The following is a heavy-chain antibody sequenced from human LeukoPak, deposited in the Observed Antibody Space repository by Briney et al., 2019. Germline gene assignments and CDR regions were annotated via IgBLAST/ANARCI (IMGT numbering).Heavy chain of an antibody. V-gene: IGHV1-69*05. J-gene: IGHJ4*02. D-gene: IGHD3-22*01. CDR3: ARTLYGSSGYYYGYEGF. Sequence: ASVKVSCKASGGTFSSYAISWVRQAPGQGLEWMGRIIPIFGTANYAQKFQGRVTITTDESTSTAYMELSSLRSEDTAVYYCARTLYGSSGYYYGYEGFWGQGTLVTVSS. CDR1: GGTFSSYA. CDR2: IIPIFGTA.